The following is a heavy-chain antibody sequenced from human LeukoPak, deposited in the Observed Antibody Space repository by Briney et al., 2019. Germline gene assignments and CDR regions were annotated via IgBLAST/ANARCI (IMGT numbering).Heavy chain of an antibody. CDR2: MNPNSGNT. CDR1: GYTFTSYD. V-gene: IGHV1-8*01. CDR3: ARGLLYCSSTSCSRGGFDY. D-gene: IGHD2-2*01. J-gene: IGHJ4*02. Sequence: ASVKVSCKASGYTFTSYDINWVRQATGQGLEWMGWMNPNSGNTGYAQKFQGRVTMTRNTSISTAYMELSSLRSEDTAVYYCARGLLYCSSTSCSRGGFDYWGQETLVTVSS.